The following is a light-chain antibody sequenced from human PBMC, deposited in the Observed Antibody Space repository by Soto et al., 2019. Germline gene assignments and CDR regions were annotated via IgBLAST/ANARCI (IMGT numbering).Light chain of an antibody. V-gene: IGKV3-11*01. J-gene: IGKJ4*01. CDR3: QQRSNWPPT. CDR1: QSVSSY. CDR2: DAS. Sequence: TLSLSPGERATLSCRASQSVSSYLAWYQHKPGQAPRLLIFDASSRASGIPARFSGSGSGTDFTLTISSLEPEDFAVYYCQQRSNWPPTFGGGTKVDIK.